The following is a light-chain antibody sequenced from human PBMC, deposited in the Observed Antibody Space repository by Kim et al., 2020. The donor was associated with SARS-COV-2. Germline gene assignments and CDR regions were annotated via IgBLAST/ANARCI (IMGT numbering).Light chain of an antibody. CDR2: LGS. Sequence: PASISCRSSQSLLHSNGYNYLDWYLQKPGQSPQLLIYLGSNRASGVPDRFSGSGSGTDFTLKISGVEAEDVGVYYCMQALQTPLTFGGGTKVDIK. J-gene: IGKJ4*01. V-gene: IGKV2-28*01. CDR3: MQALQTPLT. CDR1: QSLLHSNGYNY.